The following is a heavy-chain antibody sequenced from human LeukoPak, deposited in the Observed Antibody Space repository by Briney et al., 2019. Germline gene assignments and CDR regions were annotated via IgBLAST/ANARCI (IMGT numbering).Heavy chain of an antibody. CDR1: GFTFRNYG. J-gene: IGHJ4*02. D-gene: IGHD3-10*01. CDR2: IRYDGSNK. V-gene: IGHV3-30*02. CDR3: AKDPGSGSYPETFDY. Sequence: GGSLRLSCAAFGFTFRNYGIHWVRQAPGKGLEWVAFIRYDGSNKYYTDSVKGRFIISRDNSKNTLYLQMNSLRAEDTAVYYCAKDPGSGSYPETFDYWGQGTLVTVSS.